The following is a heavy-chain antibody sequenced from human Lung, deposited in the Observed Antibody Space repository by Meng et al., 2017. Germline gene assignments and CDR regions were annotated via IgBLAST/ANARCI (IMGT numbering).Heavy chain of an antibody. Sequence: QVQLTESGPGLVKPSQTRSLTCTVSGGSISSSNYYWSWIRQPPGKGLEWSGHIYNSGSTYYNPSLKSRITISVDTSKNQFSLKLSSVTAADTAVYYCARGQKGYFDLWGRGTLVTVSS. V-gene: IGHV4-30-4*01. CDR3: ARGQKGYFDL. CDR2: IYNSGST. J-gene: IGHJ2*01. CDR1: GGSISSSNYY.